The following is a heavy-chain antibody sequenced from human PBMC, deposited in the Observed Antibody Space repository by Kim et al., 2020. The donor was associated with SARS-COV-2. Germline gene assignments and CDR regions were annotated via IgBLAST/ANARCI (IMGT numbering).Heavy chain of an antibody. J-gene: IGHJ5*02. V-gene: IGHV1-2*06. CDR2: INPNSGGT. Sequence: ASVKVSCKASGYTFTGYYMHWVRQAPGQGLEWMGRINPNSGGTNYAQKFQGRVTMTRDTSISTAYMELSRLRSDDTAVYYCARDRSKRSGWLFPVFDPWGQGTLVTVSS. CDR3: ARDRSKRSGWLFPVFDP. D-gene: IGHD3-22*01. CDR1: GYTFTGYY.